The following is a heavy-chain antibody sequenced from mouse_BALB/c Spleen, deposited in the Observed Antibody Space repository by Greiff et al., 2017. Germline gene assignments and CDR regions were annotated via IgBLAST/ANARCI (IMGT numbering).Heavy chain of an antibody. CDR2: ISYSGST. V-gene: IGHV3-8*02. CDR1: GDSITSGY. Sequence: DVKLVESGPSLVKPSQTLSLTCSVTGDSITSGYWNWIRKFPGNKLEYMGYISYSGSTYYNPSLKSRISITRDTSKNQYYLQLNSVTTEDTATYYCARYEGLRRAWFAYWGQGTLVTVSA. CDR3: ARYEGLRRAWFAY. D-gene: IGHD2-4*01. J-gene: IGHJ3*01.